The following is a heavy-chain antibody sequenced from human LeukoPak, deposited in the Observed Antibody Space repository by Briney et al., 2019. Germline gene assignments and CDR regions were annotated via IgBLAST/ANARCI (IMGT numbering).Heavy chain of an antibody. Sequence: SETLSLTCTVSGGSFSSYSWSWIRQPPGKGLEWIGYIYTSGSTNYNPSLKSRVTISVDTSKNQFSLKLSSVTAADTAVYYCARTQYEYFDYWGQGTLVTVSS. D-gene: IGHD4-11*01. J-gene: IGHJ4*02. V-gene: IGHV4-4*09. CDR1: GGSFSSYS. CDR2: IYTSGST. CDR3: ARTQYEYFDY.